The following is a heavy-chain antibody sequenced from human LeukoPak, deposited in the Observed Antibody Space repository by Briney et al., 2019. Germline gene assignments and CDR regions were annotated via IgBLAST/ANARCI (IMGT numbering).Heavy chain of an antibody. CDR1: GFTFSSYG. CDR2: ISGSGGST. Sequence: GGSLRLSCAASGFTFSSYGMIWVRQAPGKGLEWVSGISGSGGSTYVADSVKGRFTVSRDNSKNTLYLQMNSLRAEDTAVYYCAKGGVVHAFDIWGQGTMVTVSS. V-gene: IGHV3-23*01. CDR3: AKGGVVHAFDI. D-gene: IGHD2-15*01. J-gene: IGHJ3*02.